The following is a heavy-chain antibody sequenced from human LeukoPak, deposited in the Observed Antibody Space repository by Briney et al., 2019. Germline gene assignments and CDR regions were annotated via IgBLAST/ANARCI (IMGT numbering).Heavy chain of an antibody. CDR3: ARGAHSSVWY. Sequence: SQTLSLTCAISGDSVSSNSAAWGWIRQSPSRGLEWLGRTYYRSKWYNDYAKSVKSRITINPDTSKNQSSLQLNSVTPEDTAVYYCARGAHSSVWYWGQGSLVTVSS. CDR1: GDSVSSNSAA. CDR2: TYYRSKWYN. J-gene: IGHJ4*02. V-gene: IGHV6-1*01. D-gene: IGHD6-19*01.